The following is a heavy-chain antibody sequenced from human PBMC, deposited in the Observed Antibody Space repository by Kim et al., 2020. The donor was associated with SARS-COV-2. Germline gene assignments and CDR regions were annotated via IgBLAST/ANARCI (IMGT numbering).Heavy chain of an antibody. CDR1: GFTFREYA. CDR3: AKKQRGVLMTSSDS. V-gene: IGHV3-23*01. Sequence: GGSLRLSCAASGFTFREYAMTWVRQAPVKWLEWVSAISGSSGHNTYYADSVKGRFIISRDNSKNTLFLQMNSLRTDDSGYYYCAKKQRGVLMTSSDSWG. J-gene: IGHJ5*01. D-gene: IGHD3-10*01. CDR2: ISGSSGHNT.